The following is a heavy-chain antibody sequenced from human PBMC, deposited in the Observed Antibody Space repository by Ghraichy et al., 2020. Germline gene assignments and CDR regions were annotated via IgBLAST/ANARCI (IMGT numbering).Heavy chain of an antibody. CDR1: GYTFTNYF. J-gene: IGHJ6*03. V-gene: IGHV1-2*06. CDR2: INPKSGVS. CDR3: GRENYMDF. Sequence: ASVNVSCKASGYTFTNYFLHWVRQAPGQGLEWMGRINPKSGVSKYAQKFKGRVTMTTDTSINTVYMELSRLTSDDTAVYYCGRENYMDFWGKGTTVIVSS.